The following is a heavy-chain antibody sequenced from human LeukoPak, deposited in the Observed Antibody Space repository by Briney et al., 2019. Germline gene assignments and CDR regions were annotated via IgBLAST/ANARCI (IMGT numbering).Heavy chain of an antibody. Sequence: PGRSLRLSCAASGFTFSSFWMIWVRQAPGKGLEWVAVIWYDGSNKYYADTVKGRFTISRDNSKNTLYLQMNSLRAEDTAVYFCARVACTGNSCRPYHYYGMDVWGQGTTVTVSS. CDR3: ARVACTGNSCRPYHYYGMDV. J-gene: IGHJ6*02. CDR2: IWYDGSNK. CDR1: GFTFSSFW. V-gene: IGHV3-33*08. D-gene: IGHD2-15*01.